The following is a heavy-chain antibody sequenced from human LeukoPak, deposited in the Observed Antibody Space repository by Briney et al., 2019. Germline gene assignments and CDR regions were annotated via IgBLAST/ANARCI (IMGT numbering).Heavy chain of an antibody. D-gene: IGHD2-2*01. V-gene: IGHV1-2*02. CDR2: IKPNSGDT. Sequence: ASVKVSCKASGFTLTDYIHWVRQDPRQGLQWMGWIKPNSGDTDYAKKFQGRVTMTRDTTIDTVYMELRSLESDATAVYYCARADSVPAGDYHYWYMDVWGKGTTVTVPS. J-gene: IGHJ6*03. CDR1: GFTLTDY. CDR3: ARADSVPAGDYHYWYMDV.